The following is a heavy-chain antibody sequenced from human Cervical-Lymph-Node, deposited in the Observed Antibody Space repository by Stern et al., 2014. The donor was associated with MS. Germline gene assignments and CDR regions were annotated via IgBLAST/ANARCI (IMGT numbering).Heavy chain of an antibody. Sequence: QVQLVQSGPGLVKPSETLSLTCTVSGGSISSYYWSWIRQPPGKGLEWIGYIYYSGSTNYNPALKRRVTISVDTSKNQFSLKLSSVTAADTAVYYCARGATQAFDPWGQGTLVTVSS. CDR1: GGSISSYY. CDR2: IYYSGST. J-gene: IGHJ5*02. CDR3: ARGATQAFDP. V-gene: IGHV4-59*01.